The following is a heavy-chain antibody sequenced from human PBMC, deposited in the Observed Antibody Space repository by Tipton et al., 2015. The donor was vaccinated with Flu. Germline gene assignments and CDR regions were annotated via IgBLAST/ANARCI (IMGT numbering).Heavy chain of an antibody. CDR2: IYASSVT. Sequence: LRLSCTVSGGSMSNNFWSWFRQPAEKGLEWIGRIYASSVTNYNPSLKSRVTMSIDTSKNQFSLRLSSVTAADTAVYACARDPHKLGGESDAFDIWGQGTMVTVSS. V-gene: IGHV4-4*07. CDR1: GGSMSNNF. D-gene: IGHD7-27*01. J-gene: IGHJ3*02. CDR3: ARDPHKLGGESDAFDI.